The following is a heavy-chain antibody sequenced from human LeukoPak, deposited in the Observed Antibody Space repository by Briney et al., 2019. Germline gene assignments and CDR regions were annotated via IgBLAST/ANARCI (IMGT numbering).Heavy chain of an antibody. J-gene: IGHJ4*02. D-gene: IGHD2-21*02. CDR2: ISGSGGST. V-gene: IGHV3-23*01. CDR1: GFTFSSYA. Sequence: GGSLRLSCAASGFTFSSYAMSWVRQAPGKGLEWVSAISGSGGSTYYADSVKGRFTISRDNSKNTLYLQMNSLRAEDTAVYYCAKQGPARIPIVVVTAMAHWGQGTLVTVSS. CDR3: AKQGPARIPIVVVTAMAH.